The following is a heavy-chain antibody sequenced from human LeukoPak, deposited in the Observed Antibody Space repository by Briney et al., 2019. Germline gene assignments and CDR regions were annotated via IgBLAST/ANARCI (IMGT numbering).Heavy chain of an antibody. CDR1: GGSISNGDYY. D-gene: IGHD2-15*01. J-gene: IGHJ4*02. Sequence: SQTLSLTCTVSGGSISNGDYYWIWIRQPPGKGLEGIGYIYHSGGTYYNPSPKSRVTISVDTSKNQFSLRLSSVTAADTAVYYCAGVKCSGGSCYLVDYWGQGTLVTVSS. V-gene: IGHV4-30-4*08. CDR3: AGVKCSGGSCYLVDY. CDR2: IYHSGGT.